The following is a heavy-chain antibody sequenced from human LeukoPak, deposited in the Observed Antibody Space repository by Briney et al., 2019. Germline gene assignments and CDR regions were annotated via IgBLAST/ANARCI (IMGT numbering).Heavy chain of an antibody. CDR1: GFTFSSYS. J-gene: IGHJ4*02. V-gene: IGHV3-21*04. D-gene: IGHD3-3*01. CDR3: AKDSVTKYDFWSGPTYFVDY. CDR2: ISSSSTYI. Sequence: PGGSLRLSCAASGFTFSSYSMNWVRQAPGKGLEWVSSISSSSTYIYYADSVKGRFTISRDNSKNTLYLQMNSLRAEDTAVYYCAKDSVTKYDFWSGPTYFVDYWGQGTLVTVSS.